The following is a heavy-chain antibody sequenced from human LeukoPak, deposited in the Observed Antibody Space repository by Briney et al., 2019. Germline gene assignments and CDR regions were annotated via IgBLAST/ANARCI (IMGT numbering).Heavy chain of an antibody. CDR3: ARNQRSGYEYYSGLDV. V-gene: IGHV3-33*01. J-gene: IGHJ6*02. Sequence: GGSLRLSCAASGFMFSTYGLHWVRQAPGKGLEWVAVIWYDGTNKYYADSVKGRFTISRDNSKNTLYLQMNSLRAEDTAIYYCARNQRSGYEYYSGLDVWGQGTTVTVSS. D-gene: IGHD5-12*01. CDR2: IWYDGTNK. CDR1: GFMFSTYG.